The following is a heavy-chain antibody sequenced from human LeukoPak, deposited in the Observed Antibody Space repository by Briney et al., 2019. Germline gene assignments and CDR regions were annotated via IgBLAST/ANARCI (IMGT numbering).Heavy chain of an antibody. Sequence: SETLSLTRTVSGGSISSYYWSWIRQPPGKGLEWIGNIYDSGSTNYNPSLKSRVTISVDTSKNQCSLKLSSVTAADTAVYYCARQSISGSSLSYFDYWGQGTPVNVSS. CDR2: IYDSGST. V-gene: IGHV4-59*01. D-gene: IGHD3-22*01. J-gene: IGHJ4*02. CDR3: ARQSISGSSLSYFDY. CDR1: GGSISSYY.